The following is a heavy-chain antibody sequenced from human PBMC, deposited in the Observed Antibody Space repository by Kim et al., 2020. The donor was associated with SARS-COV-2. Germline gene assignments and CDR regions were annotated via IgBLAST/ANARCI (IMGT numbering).Heavy chain of an antibody. CDR3: ARGGMDTAMVKDY. Sequence: SQTLSLTCTVSGGSISSYYWSWIRQPPGKGLEWIGYIYYSGSTNYNPSLKSRVTISVDTSKNQFSLKLSSVTAADTAVYYCARGGMDTAMVKDYWGQGTLVTVSS. CDR2: IYYSGST. D-gene: IGHD5-18*01. J-gene: IGHJ4*02. V-gene: IGHV4-59*01. CDR1: GGSISSYY.